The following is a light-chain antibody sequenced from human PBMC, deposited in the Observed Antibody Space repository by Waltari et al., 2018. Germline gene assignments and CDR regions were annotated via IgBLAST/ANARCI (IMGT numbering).Light chain of an antibody. CDR3: QQYDSSPRT. CDR1: QTVGSNF. CDR2: CAS. V-gene: IGKV3-20*01. J-gene: IGKJ4*01. Sequence: EIVLTQSPSTLSLSPGERATLSGRASQTVGSNFFAWYQQKPGQAPRLLMYCASNRAAGIPDRFSGSGSGTDFTLTISRLEPEDFAVYYCQQYDSSPRTFGGGTKVQIK.